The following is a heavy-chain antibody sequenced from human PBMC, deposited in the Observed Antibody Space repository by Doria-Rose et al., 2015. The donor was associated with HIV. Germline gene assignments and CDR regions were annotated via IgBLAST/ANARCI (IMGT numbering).Heavy chain of an antibody. V-gene: IGHV2-26*01. CDR2: IFSDDER. CDR1: GVSLSSPGMG. J-gene: IGHJ4*02. CDR3: ARIKSSRWYHKYYFDF. D-gene: IGHD6-13*01. Sequence: QVTLKESGPVLVKPTETLTLTCTVSGVSLSSPGMGVSWTRQPPGKALEWLANIFSDDERSYKTTLKSRLTISRGASKSQVVLTMTDMDPVDTATYYCARIKSSRWYHKYYFDFWGQGTLVAVSA.